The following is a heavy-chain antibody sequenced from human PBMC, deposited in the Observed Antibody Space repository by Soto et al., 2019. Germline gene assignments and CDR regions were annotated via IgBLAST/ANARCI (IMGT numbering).Heavy chain of an antibody. CDR2: ISAYNGNT. CDR1: GYTFTSYG. CDR3: ASARYSCSWYYFDY. V-gene: IGHV1-18*04. J-gene: IGHJ4*02. Sequence: ASVKVSCKASGYTFTSYGISWVRQAPGQGLEWMGWISAYNGNTNYAQKLQGRVTMTTDTSTSTAYTELSSLRSDDTAVYYCASARYSCSWYYFDYWRKGTLVTVSS. D-gene: IGHD6-13*01.